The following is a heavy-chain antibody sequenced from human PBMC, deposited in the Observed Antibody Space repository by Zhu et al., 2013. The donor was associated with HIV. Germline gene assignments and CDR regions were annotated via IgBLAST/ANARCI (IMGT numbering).Heavy chain of an antibody. V-gene: IGHV1-46*01. CDR1: GYTFTSYY. CDR3: ARDPEIVTETYLKPNYFDT. J-gene: IGHJ5*02. CDR2: INPSGDIT. Sequence: QVQLVQSGAEVKKPGASVKLSCKASGYTFTSYYLHWVRQAPGQGLEWMGIINPSGDITSYAQNFQGRVTITADKFTSTVYMELNGLRSEDTAVYYCARDPEIVTETYLKPNYFDTWGQGTLITVSS. D-gene: IGHD1-7*01.